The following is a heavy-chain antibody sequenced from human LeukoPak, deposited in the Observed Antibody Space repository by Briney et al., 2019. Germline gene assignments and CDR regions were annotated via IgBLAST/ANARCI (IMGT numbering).Heavy chain of an antibody. J-gene: IGHJ4*02. D-gene: IGHD3-22*01. CDR3: ARDWYSSAWPIFDY. CDR2: VSYGGNT. Sequence: NPSQTLSLTCTVSGGSISSGSYYWSWIRQPPGKGLEWIGSVSYGGNTKDNPSLKSRVTMSVDTSKNQVSLNLTSVTAADTAVYYCARDWYSSAWPIFDYWGQGTLVTVSS. V-gene: IGHV4-61*01. CDR1: GGSISSGSYY.